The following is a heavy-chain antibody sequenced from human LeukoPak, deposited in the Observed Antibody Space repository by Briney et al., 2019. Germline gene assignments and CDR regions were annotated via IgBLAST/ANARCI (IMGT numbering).Heavy chain of an antibody. CDR3: ARDASMINFDY. D-gene: IGHD3-16*01. Sequence: ASVKVSWKASGYTFTSYAMNWVRQAPGQGLEWMGWINTNTGNPTYAQGFTGRFVFSLDTSVSTAYLHINSLKAEDTAVYYCARDASMINFDYWGQGSLVTVSS. CDR2: INTNTGNP. V-gene: IGHV7-4-1*02. J-gene: IGHJ4*02. CDR1: GYTFTSYA.